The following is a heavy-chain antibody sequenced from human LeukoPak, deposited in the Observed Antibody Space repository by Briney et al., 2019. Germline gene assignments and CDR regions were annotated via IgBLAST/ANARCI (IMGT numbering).Heavy chain of an antibody. J-gene: IGHJ3*02. Sequence: ASVKVSCKASGYILTNYAINWVRQAPGQGLEWMGWSATNTGNPTYAQGFTGRFVFSVDTSVSTAYLQITSLKPEDTAVYYCARCEGTSDAFDIWGQGTVVTVSS. CDR3: ARCEGTSDAFDI. V-gene: IGHV7-4-1*02. CDR2: SATNTGNP. D-gene: IGHD2-2*01. CDR1: GYILTNYA.